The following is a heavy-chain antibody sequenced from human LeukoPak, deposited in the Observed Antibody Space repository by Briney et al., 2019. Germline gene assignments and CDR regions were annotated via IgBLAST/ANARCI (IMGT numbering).Heavy chain of an antibody. V-gene: IGHV3-7*03. CDR3: ARSSYRSSSSV. J-gene: IGHJ3*01. CDR2: INSDGSEG. D-gene: IGHD6-6*01. Sequence: PGGSLRLSCAASGFTFSTYSMNWVRQAPGKGLEWVASINSDGSEGYYADVVKGRFTISRDNAKNSLYLQINSLRAEDTAVYYCARSSYRSSSSVWGQGTMVTVSS. CDR1: GFTFSTYS.